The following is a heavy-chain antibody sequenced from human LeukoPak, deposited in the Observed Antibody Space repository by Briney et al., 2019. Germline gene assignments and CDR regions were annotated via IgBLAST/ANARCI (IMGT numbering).Heavy chain of an antibody. CDR2: IRQDGSEI. J-gene: IGHJ6*03. CDR1: GFTFSNYW. D-gene: IGHD6-13*01. V-gene: IGHV3-7*01. CDR3: ARDRIEQQRTLGRSTNYYQYCYMDV. Sequence: GGSLRLSCAASGFTFSNYWMSWVRQAPGKGLEWVANIRQDGSEIYYVDSVKGRFTISRDNAKNSLFLQMNSLRAEDTAVYYCARDRIEQQRTLGRSTNYYQYCYMDVWGKGTTVTVSS.